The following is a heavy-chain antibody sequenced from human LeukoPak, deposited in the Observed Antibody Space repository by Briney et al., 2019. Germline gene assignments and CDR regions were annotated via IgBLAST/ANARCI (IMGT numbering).Heavy chain of an antibody. CDR1: GGSISSYY. D-gene: IGHD3-22*01. Sequence: SETLSLTCTVSGGSISSYYWGWIRQPPGKGLEWIGSIYYNGKTYYNPSLKSRLTISVDTSKNQFSLKLSSVTAADAALYFCARDKSLDSSGQERNWFDPWGQGTMVTVSS. V-gene: IGHV4-39*07. J-gene: IGHJ5*02. CDR3: ARDKSLDSSGQERNWFDP. CDR2: IYYNGKT.